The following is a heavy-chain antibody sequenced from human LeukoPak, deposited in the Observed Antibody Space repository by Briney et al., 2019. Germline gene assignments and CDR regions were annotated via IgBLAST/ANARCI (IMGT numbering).Heavy chain of an antibody. J-gene: IGHJ4*02. CDR3: ARDFNEAFDY. V-gene: IGHV3-30*03. D-gene: IGHD1-1*01. CDR2: ISYDRSNK. CDR1: GFTFNSYG. Sequence: GRSLRHSCAASGFTFNSYGMYWVRQAPGKGLEWVAVISYDRSNKYYANSVKGRFTISRDNSKNTLHLQMNSLRTEDTAIYYCARDFNEAFDYWGQGTLVTVSS.